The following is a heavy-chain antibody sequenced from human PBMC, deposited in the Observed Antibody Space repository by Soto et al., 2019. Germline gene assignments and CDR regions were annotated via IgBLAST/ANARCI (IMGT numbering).Heavy chain of an antibody. CDR3: ARDQEYCSGGSCYVLYVPWFDP. Sequence: ASVKVSCKASGYTFTSYGISWVRQAPGQGLEWMGWISAYNGNTNYAQKLQGRVTMTTDTSTSTAYMELRSLRSDDTAVYYCARDQEYCSGGSCYVLYVPWFDPWGQGTLVTVS. CDR2: ISAYNGNT. V-gene: IGHV1-18*01. J-gene: IGHJ5*02. D-gene: IGHD2-15*01. CDR1: GYTFTSYG.